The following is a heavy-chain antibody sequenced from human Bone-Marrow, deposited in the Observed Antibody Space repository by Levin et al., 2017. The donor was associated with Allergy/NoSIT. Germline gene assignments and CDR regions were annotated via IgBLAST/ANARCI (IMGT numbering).Heavy chain of an antibody. CDR2: IYPGDSDT. V-gene: IGHV5-51*01. J-gene: IGHJ3*01. CDR1: GYDFPYYW. CDR3: AASIVVVAAATQVDAFDF. D-gene: IGHD2-15*01. Sequence: AGGSLRLSCQGTGYDFPYYWIGWVRQMPGKGLEWIGVIYPGDSDTKYSPAFRGQVTISADEATSTAYLQWRSLKAPDTAMYYCAASIVVVAAATQVDAFDFWGQGTMVTVSS.